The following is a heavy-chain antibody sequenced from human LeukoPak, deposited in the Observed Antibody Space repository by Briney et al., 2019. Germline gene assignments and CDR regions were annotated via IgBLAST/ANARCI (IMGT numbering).Heavy chain of an antibody. Sequence: GGSLRLSCAASGFTFDDYAMHWVRQAPGKGLEWVSGISWNSGSIGYADSVKGRFTISRDNAKNSLYLQMNSLRAEDTAVYYCARNDVLRYFDWAYAFDIWGQGTMVTVSS. D-gene: IGHD3-9*01. CDR1: GFTFDDYA. CDR2: ISWNSGSI. CDR3: ARNDVLRYFDWAYAFDI. J-gene: IGHJ3*02. V-gene: IGHV3-9*01.